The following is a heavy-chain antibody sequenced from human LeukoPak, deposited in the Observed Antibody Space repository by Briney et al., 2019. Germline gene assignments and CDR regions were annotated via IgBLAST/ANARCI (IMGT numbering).Heavy chain of an antibody. V-gene: IGHV4-31*03. D-gene: IGHD3-22*01. CDR2: IYYSGST. CDR3: ARGGSYYDSSGYYGFDY. J-gene: IGHJ4*01. CDR1: GGSISSGGYY. Sequence: SETLSLTCTVSGGSISSGGYYWSWIRQHPGKGLEWIGYIYYSGSTYYNPSLKSRVTISVDTSKNQFSLELSSVTAADTAVYYCARGGSYYDSSGYYGFDYWGQEPWSPSPQ.